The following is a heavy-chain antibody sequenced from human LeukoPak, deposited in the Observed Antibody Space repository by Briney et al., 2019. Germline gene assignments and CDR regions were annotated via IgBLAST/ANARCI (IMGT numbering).Heavy chain of an antibody. D-gene: IGHD6-13*01. CDR1: GGTFSSYA. CDR2: IIPIFGTA. CDR3: ARATPPGIAAAGTNWFDP. Sequence: SVKVSCKASGGTFSSYAISWVRQAPGQGLEWMGGIIPIFGTANYAQKFQGRVTITTDESTSTAYMELSSLRSEDTAVYYCARATPPGIAAAGTNWFDPWGQGTLVTVSS. J-gene: IGHJ5*02. V-gene: IGHV1-69*05.